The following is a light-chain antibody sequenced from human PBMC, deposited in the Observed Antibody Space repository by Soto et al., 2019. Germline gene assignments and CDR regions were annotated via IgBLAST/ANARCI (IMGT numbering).Light chain of an antibody. J-gene: IGKJ4*01. V-gene: IGKV1-39*01. Sequence: DIQMTQSPSSLSASVGDRVTITCRASQSISRYLNWYQQRPGKAPKLLIFAASSLQTGVPSRFNGGGSGTDFTLTTTSLQPEDFATYYCQQTYSTPLPFGGGTKVHIX. CDR1: QSISRY. CDR3: QQTYSTPLP. CDR2: AAS.